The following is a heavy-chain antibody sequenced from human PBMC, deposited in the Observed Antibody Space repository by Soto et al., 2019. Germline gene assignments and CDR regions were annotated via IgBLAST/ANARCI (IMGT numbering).Heavy chain of an antibody. D-gene: IGHD5-12*01. V-gene: IGHV3-23*01. Sequence: EVQLLESGGGLVQPGGSLRLSCAASGFTFSSYAMSWVRQAPGKGLEWVSAISGSGGSTYYADSVKGWFTIFRDNSKNTLYLQMNSLRAEDTAVYYCAKVPAGYSGYEGGDYWGQGTLVTVSS. CDR2: ISGSGGST. J-gene: IGHJ4*02. CDR3: AKVPAGYSGYEGGDY. CDR1: GFTFSSYA.